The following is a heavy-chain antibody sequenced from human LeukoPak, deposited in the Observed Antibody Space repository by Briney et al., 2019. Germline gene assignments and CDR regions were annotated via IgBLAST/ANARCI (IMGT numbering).Heavy chain of an antibody. D-gene: IGHD3-10*01. CDR3: ARDPRTMVRGNYYYYMDV. CDR1: GGSISSYY. Sequence: SETLSLTCTVSGGSISSYYWSWIRQPAGKGLEWIGRIYTSGSTNYNPSLKSRVTMSVDTSKNQFSLKLSSVTAADTAVYYCARDPRTMVRGNYYYYMDVWGKGTTVTVSS. J-gene: IGHJ6*03. V-gene: IGHV4-4*07. CDR2: IYTSGST.